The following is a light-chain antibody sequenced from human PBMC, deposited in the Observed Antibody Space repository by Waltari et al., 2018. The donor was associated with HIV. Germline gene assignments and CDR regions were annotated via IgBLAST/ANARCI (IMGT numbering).Light chain of an antibody. J-gene: IGKJ1*01. V-gene: IGKV1-39*01. CDR3: HQSYSNPPT. Sequence: DIQMTQSPPFLSASVGARVTITCRASQTIRSNVNWYQQKPGKAPKLLIYAASSLQIRVPSRFSGSGSGTDFTLTITSLQPEDFAIYHCHQSYSNPPTFGQGTKVEIK. CDR1: QTIRSN. CDR2: AAS.